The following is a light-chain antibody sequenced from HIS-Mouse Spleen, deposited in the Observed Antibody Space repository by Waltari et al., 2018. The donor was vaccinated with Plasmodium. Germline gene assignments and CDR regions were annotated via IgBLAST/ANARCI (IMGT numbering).Light chain of an antibody. CDR2: EGS. CDR3: CSYAGSSTFVV. Sequence: QSALTQPASVSGSPGQSIPISCTGTSSDVGSYTIVSWYQQHPGKAPKLMIYEGSKRPSGVSNRFSGSKSGNTASLTISGLQAEDEADYYCCSYAGSSTFVVFGGGTKLTVL. V-gene: IGLV2-23*03. CDR1: SSDVGSYTI. J-gene: IGLJ2*01.